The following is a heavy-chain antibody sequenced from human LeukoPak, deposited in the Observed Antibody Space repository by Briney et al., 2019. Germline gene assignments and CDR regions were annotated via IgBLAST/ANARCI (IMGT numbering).Heavy chain of an antibody. CDR2: ISWNSGTI. V-gene: IGHV3-9*01. Sequence: GGSLRLSCAASGFTFDDYAMHWVRQAPGKGLEWVSGISWNSGTIGYADSVKGRFTISRDNAKNSLYLQMKSLRAEDTALYYCAKDGSQSSYDILTGYNCFDYWGQGTLVTVSS. J-gene: IGHJ4*02. D-gene: IGHD3-9*01. CDR3: AKDGSQSSYDILTGYNCFDY. CDR1: GFTFDDYA.